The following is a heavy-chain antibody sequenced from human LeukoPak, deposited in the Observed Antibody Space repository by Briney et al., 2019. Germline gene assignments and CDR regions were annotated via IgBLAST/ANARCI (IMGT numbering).Heavy chain of an antibody. J-gene: IGHJ4*02. D-gene: IGHD1-14*01. Sequence: PSETLSLTCTVSGGSISSYYWSWMRQPAGKALEWIGRIYPSGSTNYSPSLKSRVTMSVDTSQNQFSLKMTSVAAADTAVYYCARGASTTWPGNFDYWGQGTLVTVSS. CDR3: ARGASTTWPGNFDY. CDR1: GGSISSYY. V-gene: IGHV4-4*07. CDR2: IYPSGST.